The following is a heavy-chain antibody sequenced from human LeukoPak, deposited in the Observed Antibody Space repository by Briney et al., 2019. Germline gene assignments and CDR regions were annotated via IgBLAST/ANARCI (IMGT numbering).Heavy chain of an antibody. Sequence: SETLSLTCTVSGGSISSSFYYWSWIRQPPGKGLEWIGEINHSGSTNYNPSLKSRVTISVDTSKNQFSLKLSSVTAADTAVYYCARLRGYYYGSNYFDYWGQGTLVTVSS. CDR1: GGSISSSFYY. CDR3: ARLRGYYYGSNYFDY. CDR2: INHSGST. J-gene: IGHJ4*02. V-gene: IGHV4-39*07. D-gene: IGHD3-10*01.